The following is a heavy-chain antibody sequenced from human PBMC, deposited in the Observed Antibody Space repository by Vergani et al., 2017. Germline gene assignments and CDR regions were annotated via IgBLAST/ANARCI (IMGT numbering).Heavy chain of an antibody. D-gene: IGHD2-8*01. CDR1: GGSFNDYW. CDR3: AREGYCTNGVCFTLFDV. V-gene: IGHV4-34*01. J-gene: IGHJ4*02. CDR2: IRHDGIT. Sequence: QAQLQQWGAGLLKPSATLSLTFAIYGGSFNDYWWTWIRQPPGKGLEWFGEIRHDGITHYSPSLKSRVTISIDTATHQFSLNLRSVTAADTAVYYCAREGYCTNGVCFTLFDVWGQGALVTVSS.